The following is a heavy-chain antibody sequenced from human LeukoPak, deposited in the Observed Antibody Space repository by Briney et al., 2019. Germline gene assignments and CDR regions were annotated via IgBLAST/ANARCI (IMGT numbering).Heavy chain of an antibody. J-gene: IGHJ4*02. Sequence: ASVKVSCKASGYTFTTYGISWVRQAPGRGLEWMGWISTYNAITNYAQKLQGRVTMTTDTSTSTSYMELRSLRSDDTAVYYCARDRGYVSASPCDYWGQGTLVTVSS. V-gene: IGHV1-18*01. D-gene: IGHD5-12*01. CDR2: ISTYNAIT. CDR3: ARDRGYVSASPCDY. CDR1: GYTFTTYG.